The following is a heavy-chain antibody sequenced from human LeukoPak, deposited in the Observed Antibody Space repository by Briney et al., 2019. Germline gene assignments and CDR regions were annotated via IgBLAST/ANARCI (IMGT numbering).Heavy chain of an antibody. D-gene: IGHD3-22*01. CDR2: IIPIVGTA. J-gene: IGHJ4*02. CDR1: GGTFSSYA. CDR3: AAYYDSSGYYYSFDY. V-gene: IGHV1-69*05. Sequence: GASVKVSCKASGGTFSSYAISWVRQAPGQGLEWMGGIIPIVGTANYAQKFQGRVTITTDESTSTAYMELSSLRSEDTAVYYCAAYYDSSGYYYSFDYWGQGTLVTVSS.